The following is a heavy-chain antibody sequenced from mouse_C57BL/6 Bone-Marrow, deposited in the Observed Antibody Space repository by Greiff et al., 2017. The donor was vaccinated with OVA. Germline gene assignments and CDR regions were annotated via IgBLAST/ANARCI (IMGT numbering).Heavy chain of an antibody. D-gene: IGHD3-3*01. CDR2: ISDGGSYT. CDR1: GFTFSSDA. CDR3: ARDRVYYFDY. V-gene: IGHV5-4*01. J-gene: IGHJ2*01. Sequence: DVMLVESGGGLVKPGGSLKLSCAASGFTFSSDAMSWVRQTPEKRLEWVATISDGGSYTYYPDNVKGRFTISRDNAKNNLYLQMSHLKSEDTAMYYCARDRVYYFDYWGQGTTLTVSS.